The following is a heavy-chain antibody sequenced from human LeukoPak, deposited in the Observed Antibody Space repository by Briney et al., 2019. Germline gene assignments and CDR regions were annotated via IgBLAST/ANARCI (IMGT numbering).Heavy chain of an antibody. CDR3: ARYYYDSSGYYLGY. D-gene: IGHD3-22*01. CDR2: INHSGST. J-gene: IGHJ4*02. Sequence: SETLSLTCAVYVGSFSGYYWSWIRQPPGKGLEWIGEINHSGSTNYNSSLKSRVTISVDTSKNQFSLKLSSVTAADTAVYYCARYYYDSSGYYLGYWGQGTLVTVSS. CDR1: VGSFSGYY. V-gene: IGHV4-34*01.